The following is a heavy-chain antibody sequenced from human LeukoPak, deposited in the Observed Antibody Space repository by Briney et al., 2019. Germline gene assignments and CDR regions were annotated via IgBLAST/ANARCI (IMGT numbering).Heavy chain of an antibody. CDR1: GGSIATFY. V-gene: IGHV4-59*01. CDR2: IYDSGNT. CDR3: AGSGAARRFDY. J-gene: IGHJ4*02. D-gene: IGHD6-6*01. Sequence: SETLSLTCSVSGGSIATFYWSWIRQPPGKGLEWIGNIYDSGNTIYNPSLKSRITISRDTSKNQFSLRVGSMTPADTAVYYCAGSGAARRFDYWGQGTLVTVSS.